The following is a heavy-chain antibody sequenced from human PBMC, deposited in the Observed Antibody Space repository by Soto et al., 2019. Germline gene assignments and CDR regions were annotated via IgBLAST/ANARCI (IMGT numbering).Heavy chain of an antibody. J-gene: IGHJ5*02. V-gene: IGHV1-18*01. CDR1: GYTFFTYG. CDR2: ISTYDGNT. Sequence: GASVKVSCKASGYTFFTYGITWVRQAPGQGLGWMGWISTYDGNTDYAQKLQGRVTMTTDTSTRTAYMELRSLRSDDTAVYYCARKSSSSSWFDPWGQGTLVTVSS. CDR3: ARKSSSSSWFDP. D-gene: IGHD6-6*01.